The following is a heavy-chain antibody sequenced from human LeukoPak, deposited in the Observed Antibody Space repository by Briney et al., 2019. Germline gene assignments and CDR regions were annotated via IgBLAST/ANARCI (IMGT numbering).Heavy chain of an antibody. CDR2: IYYSGST. V-gene: IGHV4-61*05. Sequence: SETLSLTCTVSGGSISSSSYYWGWIRQPPGKGLEWIGYIYYSGSTNYNPSLKSRVTISVDTSKNQFSLKLSSVTAADTAVYYCARRASGSYYGLYFDYWGQGTLVTVSS. CDR1: GGSISSSSYY. CDR3: ARRASGSYYGLYFDY. D-gene: IGHD1-26*01. J-gene: IGHJ4*02.